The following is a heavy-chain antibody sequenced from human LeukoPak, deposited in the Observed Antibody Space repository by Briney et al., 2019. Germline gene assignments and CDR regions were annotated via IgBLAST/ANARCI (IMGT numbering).Heavy chain of an antibody. V-gene: IGHV5-10-1*01. Sequence: GESLRISCKGSGYSFTSYWISWVRQLPGKGLEWMGRIDPSDSYTNYSPSFQGHVTIPADKSISTAYLQWSSLKASDTAMYYCARRPGAGRGTLVENYYYYGMDVWGQGTTVTVSS. D-gene: IGHD1-7*01. CDR2: IDPSDSYT. J-gene: IGHJ6*02. CDR3: ARRPGAGRGTLVENYYYYGMDV. CDR1: GYSFTSYW.